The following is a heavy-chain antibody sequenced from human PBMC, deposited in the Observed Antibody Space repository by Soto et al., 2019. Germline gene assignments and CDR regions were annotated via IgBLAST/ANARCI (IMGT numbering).Heavy chain of an antibody. CDR1: GYSFSNYN. J-gene: IGHJ3*02. D-gene: IGHD3-16*01. Sequence: GASVEVSCKSSGYSFSNYNFCWVRQAPGQGLEWLGWISGYNGNTNYAQKLQGRVTMTTDSFTSTAYMELRSLRSDDTAVYYCARDKVWGGFDIWGQGTMVTVSS. CDR3: ARDKVWGGFDI. V-gene: IGHV1-18*01. CDR2: ISGYNGNT.